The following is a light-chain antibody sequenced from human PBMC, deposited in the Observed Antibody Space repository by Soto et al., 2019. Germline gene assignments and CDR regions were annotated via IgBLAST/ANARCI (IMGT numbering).Light chain of an antibody. CDR1: SGSIASNY. V-gene: IGLV6-57*04. CDR3: QSYDSSTVV. CDR2: EGN. Sequence: NFMPTQPHSVSESPGKTVTISCTRSSGSIASNYVQWYQQRPGSVPTTVIYEGNQRPSGVPDRFSGSTDGSSNSASLTISGLQTEDEADYYCQSYDSSTVVFGGGTKVTVL. J-gene: IGLJ2*01.